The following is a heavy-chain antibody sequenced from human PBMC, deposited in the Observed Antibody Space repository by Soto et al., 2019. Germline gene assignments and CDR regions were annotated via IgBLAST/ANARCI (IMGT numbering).Heavy chain of an antibody. D-gene: IGHD6-19*01. CDR3: ASWVIALGGTGYFRH. CDR1: GFTFSSYG. CDR2: ISNDGSKK. J-gene: IGHJ1*01. V-gene: IGHV3-30*03. Sequence: PGGSLRLSCAASGFTFSSYGMQWVRQAPGKGLEWVVVISNDGSKKYYADSVKGRFSLSRDNSKNTMFLQMDSLTAEDTAIYYCASWVIALGGTGYFRHWGQGTLVTVSS.